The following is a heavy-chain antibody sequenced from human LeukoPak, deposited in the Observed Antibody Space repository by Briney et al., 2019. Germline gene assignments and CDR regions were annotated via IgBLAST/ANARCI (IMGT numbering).Heavy chain of an antibody. Sequence: GGSLRLSCAASGFTFSSYGMHWVRQAPGKGLEWVAFIRYDGSNKYYADSVKGRFTISRDNSKNTLYLQMNSLRAEDTAVYYCATAGLYSSSWYVHYYYMDVWGKGTTVTVSS. V-gene: IGHV3-30*02. CDR3: ATAGLYSSSWYVHYYYMDV. J-gene: IGHJ6*03. CDR2: IRYDGSNK. CDR1: GFTFSSYG. D-gene: IGHD6-13*01.